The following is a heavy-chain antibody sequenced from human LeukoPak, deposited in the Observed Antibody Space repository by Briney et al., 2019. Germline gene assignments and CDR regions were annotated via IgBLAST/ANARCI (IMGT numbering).Heavy chain of an antibody. CDR3: ARDDIVVVPAAHYYYYMDV. CDR2: IIPIFGTV. V-gene: IGHV1-69*13. J-gene: IGHJ6*03. D-gene: IGHD2-2*01. CDR1: GGTFSSYA. Sequence: ASVKFSCKASGGTFSSYAISWVRQAPGQGLEWMGGIIPIFGTVNYAQKFQGRVTITADESTSTAYMELSSLRSEDTAVYYCARDDIVVVPAAHYYYYMDVWGKGTTVTVSS.